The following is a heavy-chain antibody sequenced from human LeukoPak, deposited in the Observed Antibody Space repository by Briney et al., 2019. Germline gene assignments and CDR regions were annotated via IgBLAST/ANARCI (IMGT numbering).Heavy chain of an antibody. V-gene: IGHV4-39*01. D-gene: IGHD6-13*01. CDR2: IYYSGST. Sequence: PSETLSLTCTVSGGSISSSSYYWGWIRQPPGKGLKWIGSIYYSGSTYYNPSLKSRVTISVDTSKNQFSLKLSSVTAADTAVYYCARRIAAAGTNYYFDYWGQGTLVTVSS. CDR1: GGSISSSSYY. J-gene: IGHJ4*02. CDR3: ARRIAAAGTNYYFDY.